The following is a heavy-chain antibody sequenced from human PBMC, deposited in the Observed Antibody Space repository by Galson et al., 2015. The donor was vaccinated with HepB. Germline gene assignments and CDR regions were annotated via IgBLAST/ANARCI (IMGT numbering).Heavy chain of an antibody. CDR2: ISGSGGST. Sequence: SLRLSCAASGFTFSSYAMSWVRQAPGKGLEWVSAISGSGGSTYYADSVKGRFTISRDNSKNTLYLQMNSLRAEDTAVYYCVYLSGYDSVWYAFDIWGQGTMVAVSS. CDR3: VYLSGYDSVWYAFDI. D-gene: IGHD5-12*01. V-gene: IGHV3-23*01. J-gene: IGHJ3*02. CDR1: GFTFSSYA.